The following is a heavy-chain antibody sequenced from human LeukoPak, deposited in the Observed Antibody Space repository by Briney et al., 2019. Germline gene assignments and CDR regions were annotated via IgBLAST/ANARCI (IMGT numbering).Heavy chain of an antibody. Sequence: SETLSLTCTVYGGSFSGYYWSWIRQPPGKGLEWIGEINHSGSTNYNPSLKSRVTISVDTSKNQFSLKLSSVTAADTAVYYCARGLYSSGWLAPWGQGTPVTVSS. CDR1: GGSFSGYY. CDR2: INHSGST. D-gene: IGHD6-19*01. CDR3: ARGLYSSGWLAP. J-gene: IGHJ5*02. V-gene: IGHV4-34*01.